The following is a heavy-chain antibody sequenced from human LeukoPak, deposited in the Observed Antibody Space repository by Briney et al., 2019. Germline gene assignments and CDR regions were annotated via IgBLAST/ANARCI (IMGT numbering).Heavy chain of an antibody. Sequence: NPSETLSLTCTVSGGSISSYYWSWIRQPAGKGLKWIGRIYTSGSTNYNPSLNSRVTMSVDTSKNQFSLKLSSVTAADTAVYYCARWGAYGMDVWGQGTTVTVSS. J-gene: IGHJ6*02. CDR3: ARWGAYGMDV. D-gene: IGHD3-16*01. CDR1: GGSISSYY. CDR2: IYTSGST. V-gene: IGHV4-4*07.